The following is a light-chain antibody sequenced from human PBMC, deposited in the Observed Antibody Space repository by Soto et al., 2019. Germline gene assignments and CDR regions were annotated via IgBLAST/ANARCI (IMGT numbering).Light chain of an antibody. CDR3: SSYTSSSTLLYV. V-gene: IGLV2-14*01. J-gene: IGLJ1*01. Sequence: QSALTQPASVSGSPGQSITISCTGTSSDVGGYNYVSWYQQHPGKAPKLMIYHVSNRPSGVSNRFSGSKSGNTASLTISGLQAEDEADYSCSSYTSSSTLLYVFGTGTKVTVL. CDR2: HVS. CDR1: SSDVGGYNY.